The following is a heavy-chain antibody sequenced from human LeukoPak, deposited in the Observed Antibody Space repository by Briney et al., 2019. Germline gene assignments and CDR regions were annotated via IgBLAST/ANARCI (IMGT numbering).Heavy chain of an antibody. Sequence: PGGSLRLSCAACGFTFSSYEMNWVRQAPGKGREWVSYISSSGSTIYYADSVKGGFTISRDNAKTSLYLQMNSLRAQDTSVYYCARAPVLRYFDLFPEDYYYGMDASGDGTTVTVSS. CDR2: ISSSGSTI. D-gene: IGHD3-9*01. J-gene: IGHJ6*01. CDR3: ARAPVLRYFDLFPEDYYYGMDA. V-gene: IGHV3-48*03. CDR1: GFTFSSYE.